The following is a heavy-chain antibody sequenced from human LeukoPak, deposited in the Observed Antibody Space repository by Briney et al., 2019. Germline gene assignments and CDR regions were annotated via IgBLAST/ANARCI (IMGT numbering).Heavy chain of an antibody. Sequence: GGSLRLSCAASGFNFSRHSMDWVRQAPGKGLEWVSSISSSSSYIYYSDSVKGRFTISRDNAKRSLYLQMNSLRAEDTATYFCARDSDVHCSGGSCTIFDYWGQGTLVTVSS. J-gene: IGHJ4*02. CDR3: ARDSDVHCSGGSCTIFDY. V-gene: IGHV3-21*01. D-gene: IGHD2-15*01. CDR1: GFNFSRHS. CDR2: ISSSSSYI.